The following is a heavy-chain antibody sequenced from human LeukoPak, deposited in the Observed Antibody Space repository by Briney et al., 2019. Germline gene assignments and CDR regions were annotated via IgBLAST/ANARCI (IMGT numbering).Heavy chain of an antibody. Sequence: RTGGPLRLSCSVFGFTFSNYAMHWVRQTPGRGLEWVSTISGRGTNTYYADSVRGRFTISRDNSNNTLYLQMTGLRAGDTAVYYCAKTTSDYGDYRTYWGLGTLVTVSS. CDR1: GFTFSNYA. V-gene: IGHV3-23*01. CDR3: AKTTSDYGDYRTY. CDR2: ISGRGTNT. J-gene: IGHJ4*02. D-gene: IGHD4-17*01.